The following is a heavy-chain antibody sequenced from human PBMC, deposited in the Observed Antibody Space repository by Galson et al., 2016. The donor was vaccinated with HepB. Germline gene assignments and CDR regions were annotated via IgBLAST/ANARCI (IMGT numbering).Heavy chain of an antibody. V-gene: IGHV3-7*03. D-gene: IGHD3-10*01. CDR2: IKEDGSEK. Sequence: SLRLSCAASGFTFRSYWMNWVRQAPGKGLEWVANIKEDGSEKYYVDSVKGRFTVSRDNDKNSLYLQMNSLRAEDTAVYYCARDVNPTFYGSGTYFDANDSWGQGTMVTVSS. CDR1: GFTFRSYW. CDR3: ARDVNPTFYGSGTYFDANDS. J-gene: IGHJ3*02.